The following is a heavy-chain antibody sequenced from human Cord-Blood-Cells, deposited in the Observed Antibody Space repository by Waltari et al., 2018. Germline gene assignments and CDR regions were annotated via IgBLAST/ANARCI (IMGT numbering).Heavy chain of an antibody. J-gene: IGHJ4*02. V-gene: IGHV4-38-2*01. CDR3: ARRRELLGFDY. CDR1: GYSISSGYY. Sequence: QVQLQESGPGLVKPSETLSLTCAVSGYSISSGYYWGWIRQPPGKGLEWIGSIYHSGSTYYTPSLKGRVTISVDTSKNQFSLKLSSVTAADTAVYYCARRRELLGFDYWGQGTLVTVSS. CDR2: IYHSGST. D-gene: IGHD1-26*01.